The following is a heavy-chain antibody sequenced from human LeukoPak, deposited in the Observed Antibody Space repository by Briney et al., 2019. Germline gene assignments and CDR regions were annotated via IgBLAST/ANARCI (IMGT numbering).Heavy chain of an antibody. Sequence: GGSLRLSCAASGFTFSSYGMHWVRQAPGKGLEWVAVIWYDGSNKYYADSVKGRFTISRDNSKNTLYLQMNSLRAEDTAVYYCARVSELLLPDYWGQGTLVTVSS. V-gene: IGHV3-33*01. D-gene: IGHD1-26*01. CDR2: IWYDGSNK. J-gene: IGHJ4*02. CDR1: GFTFSSYG. CDR3: ARVSELLLPDY.